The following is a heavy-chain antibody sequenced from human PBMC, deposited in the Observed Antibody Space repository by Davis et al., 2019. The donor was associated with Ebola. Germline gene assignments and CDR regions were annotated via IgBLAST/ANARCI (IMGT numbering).Heavy chain of an antibody. CDR3: ARESVALRFLEWLPNDAFDI. CDR1: GDSMSDYY. CDR2: IYYSGST. J-gene: IGHJ3*02. V-gene: IGHV4-59*12. Sequence: LETLSLTCTVSGDSMSDYYYNWIRQPPGRGLEWIGYIYYSGSTNYNPSLKSRVTMSVDTSKNQFSLKLSSVTAADTAVYYCARESVALRFLEWLPNDAFDIWGQGTMVTVSS. D-gene: IGHD3-3*01.